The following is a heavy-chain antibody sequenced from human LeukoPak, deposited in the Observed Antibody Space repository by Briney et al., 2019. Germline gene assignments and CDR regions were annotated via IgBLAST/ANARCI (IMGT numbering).Heavy chain of an antibody. CDR1: GFTFSSYW. CDR2: INTDGSST. CDR3: ARHYCSGGSCYAPDWFDP. J-gene: IGHJ5*02. D-gene: IGHD2-15*01. V-gene: IGHV3-74*01. Sequence: GGSLRLSCAASGFTFSSYWMHWVRQAPEKGLVWVSRINTDGSSTTYADSVEGRFTISRDNSKNTLYLQMNSLRAEDTAVYYCARHYCSGGSCYAPDWFDPWGQGTLVTVSS.